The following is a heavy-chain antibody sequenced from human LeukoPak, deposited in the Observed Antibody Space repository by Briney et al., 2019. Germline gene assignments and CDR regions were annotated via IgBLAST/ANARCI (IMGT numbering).Heavy chain of an antibody. J-gene: IGHJ5*02. CDR1: GFTLTNYD. CDR2: MNPIDGNT. Sequence: ASVKVSCKASGFTLTNYDINWVRQAPGQGLEWMGWMNPIDGNTGYARKFQGRVTMTRDTSISTAYMELRSLTSEDTAIYYCVRDGEGVAISVNFWFDPWGQGTLVTVSS. V-gene: IGHV1-8*01. CDR3: VRDGEGVAISVNFWFDP. D-gene: IGHD3-10*01.